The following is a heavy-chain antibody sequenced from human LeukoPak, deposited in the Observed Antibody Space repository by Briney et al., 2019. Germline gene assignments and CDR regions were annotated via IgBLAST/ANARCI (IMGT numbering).Heavy chain of an antibody. CDR3: ARAQKNYYPFDY. Sequence: PGESLKISCKGSGYSFTNYWIGWVRQMPGKGLEWIGIIYPGDSNTLYSPSFQGQVTISADKSISTAYLQWSSLKASDTAMYYCARAQKNYYPFDYWGQGTLVTVSS. V-gene: IGHV5-51*01. CDR2: IYPGDSNT. D-gene: IGHD1-26*01. CDR1: GYSFTNYW. J-gene: IGHJ4*02.